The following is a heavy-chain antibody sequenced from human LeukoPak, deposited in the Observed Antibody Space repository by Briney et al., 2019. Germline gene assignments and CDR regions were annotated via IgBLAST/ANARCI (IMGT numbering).Heavy chain of an antibody. CDR2: ISYDGSNK. CDR1: GFTFSSYA. D-gene: IGHD3-22*01. Sequence: GGSLRLSCAASGFTFSSYAMHWVRQAPGKGLEWVAVISYDGSNKYYADSVKGRFTISRDNSKNTLYLQMNSLRAEDTAVYYCAKDVGYYDRSGYSFDYWGQGTLVTVSS. V-gene: IGHV3-30-3*01. J-gene: IGHJ4*02. CDR3: AKDVGYYDRSGYSFDY.